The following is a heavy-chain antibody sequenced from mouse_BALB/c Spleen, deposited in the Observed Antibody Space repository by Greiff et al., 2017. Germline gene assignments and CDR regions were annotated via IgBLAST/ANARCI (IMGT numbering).Heavy chain of an antibody. CDR2: ISYSGST. CDR3: ARGILRLREAMDY. CDR1: GDSITSGY. D-gene: IGHD1-2*01. J-gene: IGHJ4*01. Sequence: EVQLQQSGPSLVKPSQTLSLTCSVTGDSITSGYWNWIRKFPGNKLEYMGYISYSGSTYYNPSLKSRISITRDTSKNQYYLQLNSVTTEDTATYYCARGILRLREAMDYWGQGTSVTVSS. V-gene: IGHV3-8*02.